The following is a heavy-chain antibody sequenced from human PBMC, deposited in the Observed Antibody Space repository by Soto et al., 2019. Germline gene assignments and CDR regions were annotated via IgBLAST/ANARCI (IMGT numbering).Heavy chain of an antibody. J-gene: IGHJ5*02. CDR3: ATDLGYCTSSSCFRNWFAP. CDR1: GYSFRTHG. V-gene: IGHV1-18*01. CDR2: ISTYDAKT. D-gene: IGHD2-15*01. Sequence: QVQLVQSGAEVKTPGASVKVSCRASGYSFRTHGISWVRQAPGQGLEWMGWISTYDAKTNFPQKFQGRITMTTDKSTSTVYVDLTSLRSDDTAVYFCATDLGYCTSSSCFRNWFAPLGQGTLVTVSS.